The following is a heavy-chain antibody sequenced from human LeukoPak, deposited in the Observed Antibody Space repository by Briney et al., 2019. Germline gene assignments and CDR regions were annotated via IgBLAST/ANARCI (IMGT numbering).Heavy chain of an antibody. CDR1: GFTFSSYA. CDR3: AKDRHNYYDSSGYYYNRHQWFDP. V-gene: IGHV3-23*01. D-gene: IGHD3-22*01. J-gene: IGHJ5*02. Sequence: GGSLRLSCAASGFTFSSYAMSWVRQAPGKGLEWVSAISGSGGSTYYADSVKGRFTISRDNSKNTLYLQMNSLRAEDTAVYYCAKDRHNYYDSSGYYYNRHQWFDPWGQGTLVTVSS. CDR2: ISGSGGST.